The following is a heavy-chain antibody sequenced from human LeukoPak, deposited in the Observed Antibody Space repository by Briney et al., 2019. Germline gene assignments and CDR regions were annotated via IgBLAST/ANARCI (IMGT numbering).Heavy chain of an antibody. J-gene: IGHJ3*02. CDR3: ARDCSSTSCLYAFDI. Sequence: SETLSLTCTVSGGSISSGGYYWSWIRQPPGKGLEWIGYIYHSGSTYYNPSLKSRVTISVDRSKNQFSLKLSSVTAADTAVYYCARDCSSTSCLYAFDIWGQGTMVTVSS. V-gene: IGHV4-30-2*01. CDR1: GGSISSGGYY. CDR2: IYHSGST. D-gene: IGHD2-2*01.